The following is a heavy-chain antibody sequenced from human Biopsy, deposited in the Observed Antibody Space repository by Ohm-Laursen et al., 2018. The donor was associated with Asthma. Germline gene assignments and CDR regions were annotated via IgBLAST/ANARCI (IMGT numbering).Heavy chain of an antibody. J-gene: IGHJ4*02. CDR1: GFTFDDYG. CDR2: IKEDGSEK. Sequence: SLRLSCTASGFTFDDYGMSWVRQAPGNGLEWVANIKEDGSEKNYVDSVKGRFTISRDNGKNSLYLQMNSLRAEDTAVYYCARDVDLRSVYWGQGTLVTVSS. V-gene: IGHV3-7*03. CDR3: ARDVDLRSVY. D-gene: IGHD2-15*01.